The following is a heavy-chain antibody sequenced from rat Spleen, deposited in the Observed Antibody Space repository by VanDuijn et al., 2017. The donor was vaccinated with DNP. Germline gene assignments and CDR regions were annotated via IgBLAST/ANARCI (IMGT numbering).Heavy chain of an antibody. CDR3: ARHGRVTTVATYWYFDF. V-gene: IGHV5-19*01. CDR1: GFSLTSNS. CDR2: ISTSGGST. Sequence: VQLKESGPGLVQPSQTLSLTCTVAGFSLTSNSVHWVRQSPGKGLEWVASISTSGGSTYYRDSVKGRFTVSRDNAKSTLYLQMDSLRSEDTATYYCARHGRVTTVATYWYFDFWGPGTMVTVSS. D-gene: IGHD1-3*01. J-gene: IGHJ1*01.